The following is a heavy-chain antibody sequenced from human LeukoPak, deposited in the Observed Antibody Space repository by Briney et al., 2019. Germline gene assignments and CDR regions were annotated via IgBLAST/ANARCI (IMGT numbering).Heavy chain of an antibody. D-gene: IGHD5-12*01. CDR2: IYSGGAT. V-gene: IGHV3-53*01. Sequence: GGSLRLSCAASGFTVSDNYLSWVRQTPGKGLEWVSVIYSGGATHYTDSVKGRFTISRDSSKNMLYLQMNSLRVDDTAVYYCARLGDSGRHPYCFDYWGQGTLVTVSS. CDR1: GFTVSDNY. CDR3: ARLGDSGRHPYCFDY. J-gene: IGHJ4*02.